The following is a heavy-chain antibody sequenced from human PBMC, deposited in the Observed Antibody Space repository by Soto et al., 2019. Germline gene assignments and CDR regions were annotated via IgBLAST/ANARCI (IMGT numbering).Heavy chain of an antibody. CDR3: MTTTRDRPFDY. Sequence: EVQLVESGGDLVQPGGSLRLSCEASGFSFSSYWMTWVRQAPGKRLENVAIIRQDGSEKKYVDSVMGRFTISRDNAKTSSYLQMNSLRDADTAVYYCMTTTRDRPFDYWGQGTLVTGSS. D-gene: IGHD1-1*01. V-gene: IGHV3-7*03. CDR2: IRQDGSEK. CDR1: GFSFSSYW. J-gene: IGHJ4*02.